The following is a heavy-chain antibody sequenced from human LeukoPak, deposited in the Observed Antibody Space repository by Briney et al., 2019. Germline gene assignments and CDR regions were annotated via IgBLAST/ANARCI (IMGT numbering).Heavy chain of an antibody. V-gene: IGHV4-34*01. CDR3: ARDDYYDVSVYSDDAFDI. J-gene: IGHJ3*02. CDR2: INHSGST. D-gene: IGHD3-22*01. CDR1: GFIFSSYS. Sequence: GSLRLSCAASGFIFSSYSMNWVRQAPGKGLEWIGEINHSGSTNYNPSLKSRVTISVDTSKNQFSLKLSSVTAADTAVYYCARDDYYDVSVYSDDAFDIWGQGTMITVSS.